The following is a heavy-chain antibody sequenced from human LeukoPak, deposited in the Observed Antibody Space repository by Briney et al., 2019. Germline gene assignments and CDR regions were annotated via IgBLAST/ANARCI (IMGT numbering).Heavy chain of an antibody. J-gene: IGHJ3*02. V-gene: IGHV3-21*01. CDR2: ISSSSSYI. Sequence: GGSLRLSSAASGFTFSSYSMNWVRQAPGKGLEWVSSISSSSSYIYYADSVKGRFTISRDNAKNSLYLQMNSLRAEYAAVYYCARCLGATRCAFDIWGQGTMVTVSS. CDR1: GFTFSSYS. D-gene: IGHD1-26*01. CDR3: ARCLGATRCAFDI.